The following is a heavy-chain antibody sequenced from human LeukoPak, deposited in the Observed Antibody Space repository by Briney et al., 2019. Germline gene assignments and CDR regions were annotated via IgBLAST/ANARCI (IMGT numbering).Heavy chain of an antibody. J-gene: IGHJ6*03. V-gene: IGHV3-23*01. Sequence: GSLRLSCAASGFTFSGYAMSWVRQAPGKGLEWVSAISPNGGSTYYADSVKGRFTISRDNSNNTLDPPMNRLRAEDTAVYYCAKDWYDFWSGYYPSRYYFYMDVWGKGTTVTVSS. CDR2: ISPNGGST. CDR3: AKDWYDFWSGYYPSRYYFYMDV. D-gene: IGHD3-3*01. CDR1: GFTFSGYA.